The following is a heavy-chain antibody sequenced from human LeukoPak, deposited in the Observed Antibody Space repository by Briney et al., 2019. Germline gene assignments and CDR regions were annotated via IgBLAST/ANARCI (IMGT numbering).Heavy chain of an antibody. CDR3: ARESRDDNKTYRPLDY. V-gene: IGHV4-59*01. CDR1: GVSISTYY. D-gene: IGHD1-1*01. Sequence: SETLSLTCTVSGVSISTYYWSWIRQPPGKGLEWIGYLYDSGSTTYNPSLKSRVTISLDTSKNQFSLKLTSVTAADTAVYYCARESRDDNKTYRPLDYWGQGTRVTVPS. J-gene: IGHJ4*02. CDR2: LYDSGST.